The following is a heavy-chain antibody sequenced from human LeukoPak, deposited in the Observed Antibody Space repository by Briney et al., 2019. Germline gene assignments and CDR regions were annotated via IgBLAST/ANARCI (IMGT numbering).Heavy chain of an antibody. V-gene: IGHV4-59*12. J-gene: IGHJ5*02. CDR2: IYYNGYT. D-gene: IGHD2-8*02. CDR1: GGSIGTYY. Sequence: SETLSLTCTVSGGSIGTYYWSWIRQPPGKGLEWIGYIYYNGYTDYNPSLKSRVTISLHTSKNQFSLKLSSVTAADTAVYYCARAKKIRSWSFDPWGQGTLVTVSS. CDR3: ARAKKIRSWSFDP.